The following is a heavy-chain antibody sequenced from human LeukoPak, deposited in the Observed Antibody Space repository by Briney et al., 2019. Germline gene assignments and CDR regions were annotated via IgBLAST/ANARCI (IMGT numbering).Heavy chain of an antibody. CDR2: IIPILGIA. V-gene: IGHV1-69*04. CDR1: GGTFSSYA. Sequence: SGKVSCKASGGTFSSYAISWVRQAPGQGLEWMGRIIPILGIANYAQKFQGRVTITTDKSTSTAYMELSSLRSEDTAVYYCARGGAAEYYFDYWGQGTLVTVSS. J-gene: IGHJ4*02. CDR3: ARGGAAEYYFDY. D-gene: IGHD6-13*01.